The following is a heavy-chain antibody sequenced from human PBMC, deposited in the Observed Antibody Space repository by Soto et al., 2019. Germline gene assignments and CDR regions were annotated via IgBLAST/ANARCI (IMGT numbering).Heavy chain of an antibody. Sequence: SETLSLTCSVSGGSVITGSYHCIWIRQPPGKGLEWIGFIPNNGSPDYNPSLKSRVVVSIDRSKNQFSLKVNSVTAADTAVYFCARIGWGGDSWGQGTLVTVSS. CDR2: IPNNGSP. D-gene: IGHD7-27*01. J-gene: IGHJ4*02. V-gene: IGHV4-61*01. CDR3: ARIGWGGDS. CDR1: GGSVITGSYH.